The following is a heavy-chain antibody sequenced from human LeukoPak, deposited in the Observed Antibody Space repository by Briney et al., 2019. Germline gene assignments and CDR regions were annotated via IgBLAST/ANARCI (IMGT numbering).Heavy chain of an antibody. CDR2: SYYSGST. J-gene: IGHJ6*03. D-gene: IGHD3-10*01. Sequence: SETLSLTCTVSGGSISSYYWSWIRQPPGKGLEWIGYSYYSGSTNYNPSLKSRVTISVDTSKNQFSLKLSSVTAADTAVYYCARVRWFVTMVRGVIRGPDGWYYYYYMDVWGKGTTVTVSS. CDR1: GGSISSYY. V-gene: IGHV4-59*12. CDR3: ARVRWFVTMVRGVIRGPDGWYYYYYMDV.